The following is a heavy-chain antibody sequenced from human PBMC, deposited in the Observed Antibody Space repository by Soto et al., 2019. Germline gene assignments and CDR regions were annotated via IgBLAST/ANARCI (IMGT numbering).Heavy chain of an antibody. CDR1: GFTFSSYG. CDR3: AKGGYQSRDGYDY. CDR2: ISYDGSNK. Sequence: PGGSLRLSCAASGFTFSSYGMHWVRQAPGKGLEWVAVISYDGSNKYYADSVKGRFTISRDNSKNTLYLQMNSLRAEDTAVYYCAKGGYQSRDGYDYWGQGTLVTSPQ. D-gene: IGHD5-12*01. J-gene: IGHJ4*02. V-gene: IGHV3-30*18.